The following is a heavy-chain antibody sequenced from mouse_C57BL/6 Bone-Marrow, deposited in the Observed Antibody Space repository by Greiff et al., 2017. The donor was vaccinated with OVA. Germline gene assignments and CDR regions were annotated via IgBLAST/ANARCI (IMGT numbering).Heavy chain of an antibody. J-gene: IGHJ2*01. V-gene: IGHV1-54*01. D-gene: IGHD6-1*01. CDR1: GYAFTNYL. CDR2: INPGSGGT. Sequence: QVQLQQSGAELVRPGTSVKVSCKASGYAFTNYLIEWVKQRPGQGLEWIGVINPGSGGTNYNEKFKGKATLTADKSSSTAYMQLSSLTSEDSAVYFGARRYCSTFDYWGQGTTLTVSS. CDR3: ARRYCSTFDY.